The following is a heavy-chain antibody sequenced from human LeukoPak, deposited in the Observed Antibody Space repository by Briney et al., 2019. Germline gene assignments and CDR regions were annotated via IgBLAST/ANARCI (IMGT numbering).Heavy chain of an antibody. Sequence: PSETLSLTCAVSGHSISSGYYWGWIRRPPGKGLEWIGSIYHSGSTYYNPSLKSRVTISVDTSKNQFSLKLSSVTAADTAVYYCAVSGSPWDAFDIWGQGTMVTVSS. D-gene: IGHD1-26*01. CDR1: GHSISSGYY. CDR3: AVSGSPWDAFDI. J-gene: IGHJ3*02. V-gene: IGHV4-38-2*01. CDR2: IYHSGST.